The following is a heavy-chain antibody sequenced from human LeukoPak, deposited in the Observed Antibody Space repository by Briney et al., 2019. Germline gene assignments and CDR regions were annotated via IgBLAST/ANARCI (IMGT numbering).Heavy chain of an antibody. CDR3: ARRMGNSGYSYGLSDY. J-gene: IGHJ4*02. V-gene: IGHV3-21*01. D-gene: IGHD5-18*01. CDR1: GFSFSSYS. CDR2: ISSSSSYI. Sequence: PGGSLRLSCAASGFSFSSYSMNWVRQAPGKGLEWVSSISSSSSYIYYADSVKGRFTISRDNAKNSLYLQMNSLRAEDTAVYYCARRMGNSGYSYGLSDYWGQGTLVTVSS.